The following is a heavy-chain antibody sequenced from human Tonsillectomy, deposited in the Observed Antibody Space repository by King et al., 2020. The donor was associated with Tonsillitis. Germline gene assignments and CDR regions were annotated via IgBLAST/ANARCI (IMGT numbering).Heavy chain of an antibody. Sequence: VQLVESGGGVVQPGGSLRLSCAASGFSFRSYGMHWVRQAPGKGLEWVAFIRYDGRNKDYADSVKGRLTISSDNSKNTLYLQMDSLRAEDTAVYFCAKEEYCTDGVCFNFDYWGQGSLVTVSS. D-gene: IGHD2-8*01. CDR2: IRYDGRNK. J-gene: IGHJ4*02. V-gene: IGHV3-30*02. CDR1: GFSFRSYG. CDR3: AKEEYCTDGVCFNFDY.